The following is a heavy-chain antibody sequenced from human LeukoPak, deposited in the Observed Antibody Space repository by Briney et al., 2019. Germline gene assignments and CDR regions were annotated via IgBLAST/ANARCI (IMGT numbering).Heavy chain of an antibody. CDR1: GFTFSGSA. CDR3: AKDLPYVSGCDY. V-gene: IGHV3-73*01. CDR2: IRSKANSYAT. Sequence: PGGSLRLSCAASGFTFSGSAMHWVRQASGKGLEWVGRIRSKANSYATAYAASVKGRFTISRDDSKNTAYLQMNSLRAEDTAVYYCAKDLPYVSGCDYWGQGTLVTVSS. D-gene: IGHD3-16*01. J-gene: IGHJ4*02.